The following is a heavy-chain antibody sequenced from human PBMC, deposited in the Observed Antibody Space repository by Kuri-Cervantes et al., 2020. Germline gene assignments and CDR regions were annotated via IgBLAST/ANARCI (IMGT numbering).Heavy chain of an antibody. J-gene: IGHJ4*02. CDR1: GFTFSTYS. V-gene: IGHV3-7*05. Sequence: GGSLRLSCLASGFTFSTYSMSWVRQTPGKGLEWVANIKRDGGVRYYADSVEGRFTISRDTAKKSLYLQMNSLRAEDTALYYCAKGGGYSYGSYYFDYWGQGALVTVSS. D-gene: IGHD5-18*01. CDR2: IKRDGGVR. CDR3: AKGGGYSYGSYYFDY.